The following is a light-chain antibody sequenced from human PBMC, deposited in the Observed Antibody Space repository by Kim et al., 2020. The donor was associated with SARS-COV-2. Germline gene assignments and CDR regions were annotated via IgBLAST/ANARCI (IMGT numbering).Light chain of an antibody. J-gene: IGLJ2*01. CDR1: GSTIRSNT. Sequence: VTNACSGSGSTIRSNTVNWYQRLPRTAPKLLIYSNKLRPAGVPDRFSGSKSGASASLAISGLQSEDVADYYCAAWDDSLNGRVVFGGGTQLTVL. CDR3: AAWDDSLNGRVV. CDR2: SNK. V-gene: IGLV1-44*01.